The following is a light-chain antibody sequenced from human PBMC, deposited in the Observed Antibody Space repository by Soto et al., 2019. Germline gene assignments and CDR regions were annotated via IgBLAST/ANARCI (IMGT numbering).Light chain of an antibody. CDR1: KSDIGVYDF. CDR3: KSYAGSNTDV. J-gene: IGLJ1*01. V-gene: IGLV2-8*01. CDR2: EVV. Sequence: QSVLTQPPSASGSPGQSVTISCTGTKSDIGVYDFVSWYQHHPGKAPRLIIYEVVQRPSGVPDRFSGSKSGNTAALTVSGLQAADEAYYFFKSYAGSNTDVFGSGTKLTVL.